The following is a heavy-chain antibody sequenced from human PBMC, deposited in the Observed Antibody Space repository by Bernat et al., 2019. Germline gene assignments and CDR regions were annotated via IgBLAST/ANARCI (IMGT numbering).Heavy chain of an antibody. CDR1: GFTVSSNY. CDR2: IYSGGSK. J-gene: IGHJ3*02. D-gene: IGHD5-12*01. Sequence: EVQLVETGGGLIQPGGSLRLSCAASGFTVSSNYMSWVRQAPGKGLEWVAVIYSGGSKYSAESPKGRFTIARNNTKNTLHLQMNILIAEDTAVYSFARNLPPSWLPYTDNAFDIWGRVTTVTVSS. V-gene: IGHV3-53*05. CDR3: ARNLPPSWLPYTDNAFDI.